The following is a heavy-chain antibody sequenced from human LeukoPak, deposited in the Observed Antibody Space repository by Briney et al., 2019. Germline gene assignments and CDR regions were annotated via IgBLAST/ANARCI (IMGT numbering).Heavy chain of an antibody. J-gene: IGHJ4*02. CDR2: MYYTGST. D-gene: IGHD6-13*01. V-gene: IGHV4-59*02. Sequence: SETLSLTCTVSGVSVTSECWRCISQPPGKRLEWIGYMYYTGSTKYNPSLESRVTISVDTSKNQFSLKLTSVTAADTAVYYCASFSTSWYYFDYCGQGTLVTVSS. CDR3: ASFSTSWYYFDY. CDR1: GVSVTSEC.